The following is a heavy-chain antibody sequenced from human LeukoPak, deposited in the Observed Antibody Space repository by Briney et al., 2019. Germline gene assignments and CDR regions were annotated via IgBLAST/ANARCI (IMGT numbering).Heavy chain of an antibody. Sequence: SETLSLTCTVSGYSISSGYYWGWIRQPPGQGLEWIGNIFHNGRLYYNPSLQSRVTISIHTSKNQFSLNVSSVTAADTAVYFCARDPDYYDPGYWGQGTLVTVSS. CDR2: IFHNGRL. CDR1: GYSISSGYY. D-gene: IGHD3-22*01. CDR3: ARDPDYYDPGY. V-gene: IGHV4-38-2*02. J-gene: IGHJ4*02.